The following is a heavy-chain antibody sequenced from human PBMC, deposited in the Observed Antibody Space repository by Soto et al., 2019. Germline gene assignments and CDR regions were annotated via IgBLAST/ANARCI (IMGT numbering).Heavy chain of an antibody. CDR2: INNNGDDT. J-gene: IGHJ2*01. Sequence: EVQLLESGGGLVQPGGSLRLSCAASGFTFSSYGMSWVRQGPGKGLEGVSSINNNGDDTYYADSVKGRFTISRDNSKNTRDLLMNSLRGDDTGVYCCIPVGYAVAGKSWHFDLWGRGTLVSGSS. CDR1: GFTFSSYG. D-gene: IGHD6-19*01. CDR3: IPVGYAVAGKSWHFDL. V-gene: IGHV3-23*01.